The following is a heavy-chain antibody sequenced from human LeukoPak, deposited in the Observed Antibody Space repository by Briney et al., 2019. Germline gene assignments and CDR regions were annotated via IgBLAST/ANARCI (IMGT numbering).Heavy chain of an antibody. Sequence: GGSLKLSCAASGFTFSSYWMHWVRQAPGKGLVWVSRINSYGSSTSYADSVKGRFTISRDNAKNTLYLQMNSLRAEDTAVYYCARGLLWFGELFDYWGQGTLVTVSS. CDR3: ARGLLWFGELFDY. CDR2: INSYGSST. V-gene: IGHV3-74*01. D-gene: IGHD3-10*01. J-gene: IGHJ4*02. CDR1: GFTFSSYW.